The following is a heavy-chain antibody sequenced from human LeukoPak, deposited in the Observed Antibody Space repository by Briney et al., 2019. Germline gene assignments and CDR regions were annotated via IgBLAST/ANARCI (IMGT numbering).Heavy chain of an antibody. V-gene: IGHV3-53*01. CDR2: IYSGGST. J-gene: IGHJ4*02. CDR1: GFTVSSNY. CDR3: ARDPTQYCSSTSCPGGDYFDY. Sequence: GGSLRLSCAASGFTVSSNYMSWVRQAPQKGLEWVSIIYSGGSTYYAASVKGRFTISRDNSKNTLYLQMNSLRAEDTAVYYCARDPTQYCSSTSCPGGDYFDYWGQGTLVTVSS. D-gene: IGHD2-2*01.